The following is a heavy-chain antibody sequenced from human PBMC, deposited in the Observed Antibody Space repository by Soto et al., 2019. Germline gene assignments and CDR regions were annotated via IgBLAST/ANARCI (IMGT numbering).Heavy chain of an antibody. CDR2: ISAYNGNT. Sequence: QVPLVQSGAEVKKPGASVKVSCKASGYTFTSYGISWVRQAPGQGLEWMGWISAYNGNTNYAQKLQGRVTMTTDTSTSTAYMELRSLSSDDTAVYYCARGESGDYGDYRDAFDIWGQGTMVTVSS. V-gene: IGHV1-18*01. D-gene: IGHD4-17*01. CDR1: GYTFTSYG. J-gene: IGHJ3*02. CDR3: ARGESGDYGDYRDAFDI.